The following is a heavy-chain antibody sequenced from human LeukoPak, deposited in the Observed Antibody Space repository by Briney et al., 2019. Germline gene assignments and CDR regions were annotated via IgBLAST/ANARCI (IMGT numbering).Heavy chain of an antibody. J-gene: IGHJ3*02. CDR3: ARDMRSYDSSGYYRSFAFDI. CDR1: GFTFSNAW. V-gene: IGHV3-15*01. D-gene: IGHD3-22*01. CDR2: IKSKTDGGTT. Sequence: PGGSLRLSCAASGFTFSNAWMSWVRQAPWKGLEWVGRIKSKTDGGTTDYAAPVKVRFTISRDDSKNTLYLQMNSLRAEDTAVYYCARDMRSYDSSGYYRSFAFDIWGQGTMVTVSS.